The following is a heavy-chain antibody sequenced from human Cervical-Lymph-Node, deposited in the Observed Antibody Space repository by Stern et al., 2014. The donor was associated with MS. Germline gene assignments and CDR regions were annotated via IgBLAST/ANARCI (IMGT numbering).Heavy chain of an antibody. V-gene: IGHV5-51*03. CDR3: AGLRGPMDV. CDR2: IYPGPSDP. J-gene: IGHJ6*02. Sequence: VQLVQSGAEVKKPGASLKISCKGSGYSFTNYWIGWVRQIPGKGLEWMGVIYPGPSDPRYSPTFQGQVTITTDRSTSTAYTQLSGLKASDAAMYYCAGLRGPMDVWGQGTTVTVSS. CDR1: GYSFTNYW.